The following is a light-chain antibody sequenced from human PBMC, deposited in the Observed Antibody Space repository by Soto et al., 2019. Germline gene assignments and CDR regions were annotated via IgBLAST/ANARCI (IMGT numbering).Light chain of an antibody. CDR3: HSYDSSLSGYV. CDR2: GTS. J-gene: IGLJ1*01. CDR1: SSNIGASFD. Sequence: QSVLTQSPSVSGAPGQRVTISCTGNSSNIGASFDVHWYQQLLGTAPQLLIYGTSNRPSGVPDRFSGSKSGTSASLAITGLQAEDEADYFCHSYDSSLSGYVFGTGTKLTVL. V-gene: IGLV1-40*01.